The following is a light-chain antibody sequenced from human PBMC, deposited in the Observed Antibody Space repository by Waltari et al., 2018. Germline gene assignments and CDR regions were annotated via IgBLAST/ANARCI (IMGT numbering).Light chain of an antibody. CDR1: QRFGSN. Sequence: EIVMTQSPATLSVSVGDRPTLSSRASQRFGSNLAWYQLKPGQAPRLLLSGASTRATGIPARFSGSGSGTEFTLTISSLQSEDFAVYYCQQYNDWPPTFGGGTKVEIK. J-gene: IGKJ4*01. CDR3: QQYNDWPPT. V-gene: IGKV3-15*01. CDR2: GAS.